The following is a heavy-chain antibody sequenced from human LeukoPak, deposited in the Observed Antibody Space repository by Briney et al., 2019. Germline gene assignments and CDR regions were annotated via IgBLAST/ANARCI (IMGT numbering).Heavy chain of an antibody. CDR1: GYSITSGYF. CDR3: ARPPDSSDYGAAFDF. CDR2: IYHSGTT. J-gene: IGHJ4*02. Sequence: PSETLSLTCGVSGYSITSGYFWGWIRQPPGKGLEWIGSIYHSGTTYYNPSLRSRVTISVDTSKNQFSLKLSSVTAADTAAYYCARPPDSSDYGAAFDFWGQGTLVTVSS. V-gene: IGHV4-38-2*01. D-gene: IGHD4-17*01.